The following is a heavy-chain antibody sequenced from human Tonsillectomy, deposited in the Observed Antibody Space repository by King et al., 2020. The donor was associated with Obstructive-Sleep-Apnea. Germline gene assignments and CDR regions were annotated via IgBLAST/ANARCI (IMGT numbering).Heavy chain of an antibody. CDR1: GFPITNYA. CDR2: INTDTGDP. J-gene: IGHJ2*01. V-gene: IGHV7-4-1*02. Sequence: QLVQSGSELEKPGASVKISCKASGFPITNYAINWVRQAPGQGPEWVGWINTDTGDPTYAQGFTGRFVFSLDTSVSTAYLQINSLKPEDTAVYYCAKERDCSGGNCSSSYWYFDLWGRGTLVTVSS. CDR3: AKERDCSGGNCSSSYWYFDL. D-gene: IGHD2-15*01.